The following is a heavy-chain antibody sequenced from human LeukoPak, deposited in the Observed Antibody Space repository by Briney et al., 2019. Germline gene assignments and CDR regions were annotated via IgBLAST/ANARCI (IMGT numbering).Heavy chain of an antibody. CDR2: INPNSGGT. D-gene: IGHD1-26*01. CDR3: ARAKRGSYYGYYYYYMDV. CDR1: GYTFTGYY. V-gene: IGHV1-2*02. Sequence: ASVKVSCKASGYTFTGYYMHWVRQAPGQGLEWMGWINPNSGGTNYAQKFQGRVTMTRDTSISTAYMELSRLRSDDTAVYYCARAKRGSYYGYYYYYMDVWGKGTTVTISS. J-gene: IGHJ6*03.